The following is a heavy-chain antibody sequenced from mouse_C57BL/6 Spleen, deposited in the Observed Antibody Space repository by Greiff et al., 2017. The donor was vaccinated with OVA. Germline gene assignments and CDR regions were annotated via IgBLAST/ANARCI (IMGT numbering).Heavy chain of an antibody. D-gene: IGHD1-1*01. J-gene: IGHJ4*01. Sequence: EVKLMESGGGLVQPKGSLKLSCAASGFSFNTYAMNWVRQAPGKGLEWVARIRSKSNNYATYYADSVKDRFTISRDDSESMLYLQMNNLKTEDTAMYYCVAYYYGSRGYAMDYWGQGTSVTVSS. CDR2: IRSKSNNYAT. V-gene: IGHV10-1*01. CDR1: GFSFNTYA. CDR3: VAYYYGSRGYAMDY.